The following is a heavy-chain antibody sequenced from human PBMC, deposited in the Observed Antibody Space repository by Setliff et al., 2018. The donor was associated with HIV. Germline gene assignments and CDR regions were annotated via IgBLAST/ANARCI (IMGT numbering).Heavy chain of an antibody. Sequence: SETLSLTCTVSGGSISSSSYYWGWIRQPPGKGLEWIGSIYYSGRTYYNPSLKSRVTISVDTSKNQFSLKLSSVTAADTAVYYCARHVRSGSARDFDYWGQGTLVTVSS. CDR1: GGSISSSSYY. J-gene: IGHJ4*02. CDR2: IYYSGRT. CDR3: ARHVRSGSARDFDY. V-gene: IGHV4-39*01. D-gene: IGHD1-26*01.